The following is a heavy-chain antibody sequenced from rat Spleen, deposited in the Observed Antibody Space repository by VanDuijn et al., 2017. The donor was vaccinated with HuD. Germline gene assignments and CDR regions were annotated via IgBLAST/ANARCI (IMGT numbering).Heavy chain of an antibody. D-gene: IGHD1-11*01. J-gene: IGHJ2*01. V-gene: IGHV5-25*01. Sequence: EMQLVESGGGLVQPGRSMNLSCVASGFTFRSYYMAWVRQAPTKGLEWVASISNVGGDTHYRDSVKGRFTVSRDNAKATLYLQMDSLRSEDTATYYCTRLDYGGSYFDYWGQGVMVTVSS. CDR2: ISNVGGDT. CDR1: GFTFRSYY. CDR3: TRLDYGGSYFDY.